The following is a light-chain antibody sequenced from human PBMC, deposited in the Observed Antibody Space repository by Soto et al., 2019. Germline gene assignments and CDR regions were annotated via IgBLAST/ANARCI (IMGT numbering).Light chain of an antibody. J-gene: IGLJ3*02. CDR1: ASDVGSYNL. Sequence: QSALSQPASVSGSPGQSITISCTGSASDVGSYNLVSWYQQHPGKAPKLVIYEVTKRPSGISSRFSGSKSGITASLTISGLQAEDGGDYYCCSYAGARTNVLFGGGTKVTVL. V-gene: IGLV2-23*02. CDR3: CSYAGARTNVL. CDR2: EVT.